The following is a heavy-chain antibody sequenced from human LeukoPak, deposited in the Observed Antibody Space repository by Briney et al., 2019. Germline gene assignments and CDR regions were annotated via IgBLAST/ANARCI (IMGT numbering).Heavy chain of an antibody. CDR2: ISSSSSYI. CDR1: GFTFSSYS. CDR3: ARGGVFGRLGY. D-gene: IGHD3-10*01. V-gene: IGHV3-21*01. J-gene: IGHJ4*02. Sequence: KSGGSLKLSCAASGFTFSSYSMNWVRQAPGKGLEWVSSISSSSSYIYYADSVRGRFTISRDNAKNSLYLQMNSLRAEDTAVYYCARGGVFGRLGYWGQGTLVTVSS.